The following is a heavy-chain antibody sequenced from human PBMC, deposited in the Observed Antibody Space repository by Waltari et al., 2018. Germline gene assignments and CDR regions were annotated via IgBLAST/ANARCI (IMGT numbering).Heavy chain of an antibody. D-gene: IGHD3-10*01. CDR2: IYYSGST. Sequence: QLQLQESGPGLVKPSETLSLTCTVSGGSISSSSSSWGCTRQPPGKGPEWIGSIYYSGSTYYNPSLKSRVTISVDTSKNQFSLKLSSVTAADTAVYYCARHPLRFGESLDYWGQGTLVTVSS. V-gene: IGHV4-39*01. J-gene: IGHJ4*02. CDR1: GGSISSSSSS. CDR3: ARHPLRFGESLDY.